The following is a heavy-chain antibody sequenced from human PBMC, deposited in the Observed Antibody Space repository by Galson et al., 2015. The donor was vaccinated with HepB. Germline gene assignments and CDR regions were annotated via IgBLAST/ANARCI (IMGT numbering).Heavy chain of an antibody. Sequence: SETLSLTCSVSLIPVNITLYYWAWIRQAPGKGLEWIGSIYHNGDSYYNPSLKGRVTLSIDTSKSQFSMRLTSTTAADSAVYFCATSRMLPLFGRPINAFDPWGQGSLVTVSS. D-gene: IGHD3-3*01. J-gene: IGHJ5*01. CDR3: ATSRMLPLFGRPINAFDP. V-gene: IGHV4-39*01. CDR2: IYHNGDS. CDR1: LIPVNITLYY.